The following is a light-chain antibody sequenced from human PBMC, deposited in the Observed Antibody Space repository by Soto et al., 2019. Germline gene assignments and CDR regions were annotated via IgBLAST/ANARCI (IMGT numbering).Light chain of an antibody. Sequence: QSVRTQPASVSGSPGQSITISCTGTSSDVGGYNYVSWYQQHPCKAPKLMIYDVSNRPSGVSNRFSGSKSGNTASLTISGLQAEDEADYYCSSYTSSSTLVVFGGGTKLTVL. J-gene: IGLJ2*01. CDR1: SSDVGGYNY. V-gene: IGLV2-14*01. CDR3: SSYTSSSTLVV. CDR2: DVS.